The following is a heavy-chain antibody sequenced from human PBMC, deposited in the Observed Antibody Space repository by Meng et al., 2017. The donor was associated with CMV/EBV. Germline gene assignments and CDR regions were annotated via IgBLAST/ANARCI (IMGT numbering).Heavy chain of an antibody. CDR1: GFTFSSYL. D-gene: IGHD3-3*01. CDR3: ARDRYYDFWSGYYSDYYYGMDV. V-gene: IGHV3-7*01. CDR2: IKQDGSEK. J-gene: IGHJ6*02. Sequence: GESLKISCAASGFTFSSYLMSLVRQAPGKGLEWVANIKQDGSEKYYVDSLKGRFTISRDNAKNSLYLQMNSLRAEDTAVYYCARDRYYDFWSGYYSDYYYGMDVWGQGTTVTVSS.